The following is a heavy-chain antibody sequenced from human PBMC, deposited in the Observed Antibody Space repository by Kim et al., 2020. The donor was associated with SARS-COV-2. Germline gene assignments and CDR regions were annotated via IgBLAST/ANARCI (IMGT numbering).Heavy chain of an antibody. D-gene: IGHD2-2*01. V-gene: IGHV3-21*01. J-gene: IGHJ6*02. Sequence: GGSLRLSCAASGFTFSSYSMNWVRQAPGKGLEWVSSISSSSSYIYYADSVKGRFTISRDNAKNSLYLQMNSLRAEDTAVYYCAREIEVVPAATSSVWYYYYYGMDVWGQGTTVTVSS. CDR3: AREIEVVPAATSSVWYYYYYGMDV. CDR1: GFTFSSYS. CDR2: ISSSSSYI.